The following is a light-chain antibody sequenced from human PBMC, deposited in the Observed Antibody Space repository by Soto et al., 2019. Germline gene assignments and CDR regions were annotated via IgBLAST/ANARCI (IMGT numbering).Light chain of an antibody. V-gene: IGKV1-33*01. J-gene: IGKJ5*01. CDR3: QQYANLPLT. CDR1: QDIAKF. Sequence: DSQMTQSPSSQSASVVDRVTITFQASQDIAKFLHWYQQKPGQAPKLLIYDASSLETGVPSRFSGSGSGTEFTFTISSLQPDDIATYFCQQYANLPLTFGQGTRLEIK. CDR2: DAS.